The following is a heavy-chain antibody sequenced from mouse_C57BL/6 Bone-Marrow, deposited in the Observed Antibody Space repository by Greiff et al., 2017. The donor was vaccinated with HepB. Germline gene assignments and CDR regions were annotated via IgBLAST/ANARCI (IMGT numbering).Heavy chain of an antibody. Sequence: VQLKESGPELVKPGASVKISCKASGYSFTDYNMNWVKQSNGKSLEWIGVINPNYGTTSYNQKFKGKATLTVDQSSSTAYMQLNSLTSEDSAVYYCALITTVVPYFDYWGQGTTLTVSS. J-gene: IGHJ2*01. CDR3: ALITTVVPYFDY. V-gene: IGHV1-39*01. CDR1: GYSFTDYN. D-gene: IGHD1-1*01. CDR2: INPNYGTT.